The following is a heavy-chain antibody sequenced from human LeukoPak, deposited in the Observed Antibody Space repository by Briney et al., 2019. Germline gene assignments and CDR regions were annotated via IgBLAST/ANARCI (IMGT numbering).Heavy chain of an antibody. Sequence: PGRSLRLSCAASGFTFSRYGTHWVRQAPGKGLEWVAVISYDGSKKDYADSVKGRFTISRDNSKNTLYLQMNSLRAEDTAVYYCARVGLSRVPAAMSLILDYWGQGTLVTVSS. V-gene: IGHV3-30*03. J-gene: IGHJ4*02. CDR3: ARVGLSRVPAAMSLILDY. CDR2: ISYDGSKK. D-gene: IGHD2-2*01. CDR1: GFTFSRYG.